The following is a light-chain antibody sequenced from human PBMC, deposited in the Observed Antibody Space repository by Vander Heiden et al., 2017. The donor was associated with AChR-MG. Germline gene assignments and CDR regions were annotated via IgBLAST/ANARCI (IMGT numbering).Light chain of an antibody. J-gene: IGKJ2*01. Sequence: DIVMTQSPLSLPVTPGEPASISCRSSQSLLHDNGHIYVDWYLQRPGQSPQVLIHVASKRASGVPDRFSGNAASGTDFTLKISSVEAEDVGVYYCLQALQTPHTFGQGNKLEIK. V-gene: IGKV2-28*01. CDR1: QSLLHDNGHIY. CDR3: LQALQTPHT. CDR2: VAS.